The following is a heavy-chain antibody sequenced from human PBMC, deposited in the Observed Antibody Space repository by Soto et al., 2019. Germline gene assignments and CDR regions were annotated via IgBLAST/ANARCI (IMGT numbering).Heavy chain of an antibody. CDR1: GASVSSNNAA. CDR2: TYYRSKWYN. CDR3: ARSGPGGYIDY. V-gene: IGHV6-1*01. D-gene: IGHD3-22*01. Sequence: SHTLSLTCAISGASVSSNNAAWNWIMQSPSRGLEWLGRTYYRSKWYNHYAVSVKSRITVNPDTSKNQFSLQLNSVTPEDTAVYYCARSGPGGYIDYWGQGTLVTVSS. J-gene: IGHJ4*02.